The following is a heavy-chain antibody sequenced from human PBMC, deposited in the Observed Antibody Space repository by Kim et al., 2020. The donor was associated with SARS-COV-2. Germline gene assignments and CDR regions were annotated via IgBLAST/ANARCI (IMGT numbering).Heavy chain of an antibody. CDR1: GFTFSTYW. D-gene: IGHD2-15*01. Sequence: GGSLRPSCAASGFTFSTYWMTWVRQAPGKGLEWVATIKPDGSEKYYVDSVKGRFTISRDNAKNSLFLQMNNLRAEDTAVYYCARKEEVGGQGTLVTVS. CDR3: ARKEEV. J-gene: IGHJ4*02. V-gene: IGHV3-7*03. CDR2: IKPDGSEK.